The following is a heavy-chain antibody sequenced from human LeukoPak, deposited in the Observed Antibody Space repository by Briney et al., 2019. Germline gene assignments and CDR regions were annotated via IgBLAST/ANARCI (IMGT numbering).Heavy chain of an antibody. CDR2: INHSGST. J-gene: IGHJ4*02. CDR3: ARGGYFDY. V-gene: IGHV4-34*01. CDR1: GGSFSGYY. Sequence: SETLSLTCAVYGGSFSGYYWSWIRQPPGKGLEWIGEINHSGSTNYNLSLKSRVTISVDTSKNQFSLKLSSVTAADTAVHYCARGGYFDYWGQGTLVTVSS.